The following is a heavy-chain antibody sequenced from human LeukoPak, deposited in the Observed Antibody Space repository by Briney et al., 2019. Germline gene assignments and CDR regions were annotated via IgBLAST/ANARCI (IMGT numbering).Heavy chain of an antibody. CDR3: VKGYQLLD. J-gene: IGHJ4*02. Sequence: GGSLRLSCAASGFTFSSYGMHWVRQAPGKGLEWVAVISYDGSNKYYADSVKGRFTISRDNSKNTLYLQMNGLRAEDTAVYYCVKGYQLLDWGQGTLVTVSS. V-gene: IGHV3-30*18. CDR1: GFTFSSYG. D-gene: IGHD2-2*01. CDR2: ISYDGSNK.